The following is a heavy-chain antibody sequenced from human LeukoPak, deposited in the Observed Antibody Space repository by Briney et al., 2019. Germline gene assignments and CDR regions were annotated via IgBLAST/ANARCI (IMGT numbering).Heavy chain of an antibody. CDR2: IYYSGST. J-gene: IGHJ5*02. CDR3: ARGGWGFDP. D-gene: IGHD1-26*01. Sequence: SETLSLTCTVSGGSISSYYWSWIRQPSGKGLEWIGYIYYSGSTNYNPSLESRVAMSVDTSNNQFSLKLSSVTAADTAVYYCARGGWGFDPWGQGTLVTVSS. V-gene: IGHV4-59*01. CDR1: GGSISSYY.